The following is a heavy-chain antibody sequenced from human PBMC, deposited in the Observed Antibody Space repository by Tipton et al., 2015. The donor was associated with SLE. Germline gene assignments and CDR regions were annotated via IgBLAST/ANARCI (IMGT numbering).Heavy chain of an antibody. CDR3: ARGGWVAPLDY. CDR1: GFIFRNYA. D-gene: IGHD1-26*01. Sequence: LRLSCAASGFIFRNYAMHWVRQAPGKGLEWIGYMYHSGSTNYNPSLKSRVTISVDTSKNQFSLKLSSVTAADTAVYYCARGGWVAPLDYWGQGTLVTVSA. V-gene: IGHV4-59*01. J-gene: IGHJ4*02. CDR2: MYHSGST.